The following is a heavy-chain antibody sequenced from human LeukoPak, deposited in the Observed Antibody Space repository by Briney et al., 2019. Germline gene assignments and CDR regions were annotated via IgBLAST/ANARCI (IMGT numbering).Heavy chain of an antibody. J-gene: IGHJ4*02. CDR3: AKTVDYYDSSGYYFDY. Sequence: ASVKVSCKASGYTFTGYYMHWVRQAPGQGLEWMGRINPNSGGTNYAQKFQGRVTMTRDTSISTAYMELSRLRSDDTAVYYCAKTVDYYDSSGYYFDYWGQGTLVTVSS. CDR1: GYTFTGYY. D-gene: IGHD3-22*01. CDR2: INPNSGGT. V-gene: IGHV1-2*06.